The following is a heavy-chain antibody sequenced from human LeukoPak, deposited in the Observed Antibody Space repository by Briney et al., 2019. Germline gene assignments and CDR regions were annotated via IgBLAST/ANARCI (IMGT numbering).Heavy chain of an antibody. D-gene: IGHD4/OR15-4a*01. CDR2: ISSGSTSI. V-gene: IGHV3-21*01. J-gene: IGHJ3*01. Sequence: GGSLRLSRAASGFTFSTSSMHWVRQAPGKGPEWVSSISSGSTSIHYVDSVKGRFTISRDNAKNSLYLQMYSLGAEDTAVYYCARRARDAFDLWGQGTMVTVSS. CDR1: GFTFSTSS. CDR3: ARRARDAFDL.